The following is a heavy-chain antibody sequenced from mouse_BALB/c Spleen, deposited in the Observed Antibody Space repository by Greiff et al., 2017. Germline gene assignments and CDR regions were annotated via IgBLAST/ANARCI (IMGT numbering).Heavy chain of an antibody. Sequence: EVQVVESGGGLVKPGGSLKLSCAASGFTFSSYTMSWVRQTPEKRLEWVATISSGGSYTYYPDSVKGRFTISRDNAKNTLYLQMSSLKSEDTAMYYCTRERFYDYDEGMDYWGQGTSVTVSS. CDR1: GFTFSSYT. D-gene: IGHD2-4*01. J-gene: IGHJ4*01. CDR3: TRERFYDYDEGMDY. V-gene: IGHV5-6-4*01. CDR2: ISSGGSYT.